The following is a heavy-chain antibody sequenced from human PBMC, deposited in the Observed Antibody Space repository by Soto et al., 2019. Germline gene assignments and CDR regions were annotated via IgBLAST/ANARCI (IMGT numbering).Heavy chain of an antibody. V-gene: IGHV3-23*01. J-gene: IGHJ4*02. CDR2: INDDGDNT. D-gene: IGHD2-8*02. CDR1: GFTFSNYA. Sequence: GGSLRLSCAASGFTFSNYAMSWVRHTPGKGLEWVSTINDDGDNTYYADSVKGHFTISRDNSKNTLYLQMDSLRAEDTAIYYCAKRLVIDRTGGPFEYWGQGTLVTVSS. CDR3: AKRLVIDRTGGPFEY.